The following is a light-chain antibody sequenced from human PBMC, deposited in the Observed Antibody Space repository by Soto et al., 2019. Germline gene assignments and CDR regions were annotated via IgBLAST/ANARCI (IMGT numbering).Light chain of an antibody. V-gene: IGKV3-15*01. CDR3: QQYGDWPLT. CDR2: GVS. J-gene: IGKJ4*01. CDR1: QSVRSTY. Sequence: EIVMTQSPVTLSVSPGERATLSCRASQSVRSTYLAWYQQKPGQAPRLLIFGVSNRAAGIPARFSGSGSGTEFTLTISSLQYEDFEVYYCQQYGDWPLTFGGGTKVNIK.